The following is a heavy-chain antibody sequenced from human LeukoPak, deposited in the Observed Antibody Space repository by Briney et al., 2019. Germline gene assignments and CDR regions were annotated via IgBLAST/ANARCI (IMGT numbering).Heavy chain of an antibody. J-gene: IGHJ4*02. Sequence: GSLRFSCSASGFTFSYFYMIWLRQAPGKGLKSVSYISGSSSNSNYADPVKGRFTISRDNAKSSLYLQMNSLRPEDTAVYYCTRNPAEGDYWGEGNLVTVSS. D-gene: IGHD2-15*01. CDR2: ISGSSSNS. CDR1: GFTFSYFY. V-gene: IGHV3-11*03. CDR3: TRNPAEGDY.